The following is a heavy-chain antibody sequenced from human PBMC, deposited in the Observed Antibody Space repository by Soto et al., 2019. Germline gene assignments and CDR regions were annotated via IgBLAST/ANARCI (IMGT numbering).Heavy chain of an antibody. CDR2: IKSKTDGGTI. D-gene: IGHD3-3*01. V-gene: IGHV3-15*01. CDR3: TTTSHIIPRHYYSYYMDV. Sequence: GGCLRLSWAASGFSFNNAWMNWVSPAPGRGLEWVGRIKSKTDGGTIDYAAPVKGRFTFSRDDSKSTLYLEMNSLKTEDTAVYYCTTTSHIIPRHYYSYYMDVWGKGTTVTVSS. J-gene: IGHJ6*03. CDR1: GFSFNNAW.